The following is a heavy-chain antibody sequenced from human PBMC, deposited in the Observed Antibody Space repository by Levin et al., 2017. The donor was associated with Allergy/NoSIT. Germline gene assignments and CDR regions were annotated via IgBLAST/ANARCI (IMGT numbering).Heavy chain of an antibody. CDR2: INPNSGGT. J-gene: IGHJ3*02. Sequence: PRASVKVSCKASGYTFTGYYMHWVRQAPGQGLEWMGWINPNSGGTNYAQKFQGRVTMTRDTSISTAYMELSRLRSDDTAVYYCAREGGPPLTTVVTPDDAFDIWGQGTMVTVSS. D-gene: IGHD4-23*01. CDR3: AREGGPPLTTVVTPDDAFDI. V-gene: IGHV1-2*02. CDR1: GYTFTGYY.